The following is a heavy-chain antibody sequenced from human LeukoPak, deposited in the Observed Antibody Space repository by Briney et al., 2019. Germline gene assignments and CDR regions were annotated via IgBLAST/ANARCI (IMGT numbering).Heavy chain of an antibody. J-gene: IGHJ5*02. Sequence: SQTLSLTCAVSGGPISSGGYSWSWIRQPPGKGLEWIGYIYHSGSTYYNPSLKSRVTISVDRSKNQFSLKLSSVTAADTAVYYCARGGGYCSSTSCYTSWFDPWGQGTLVTVSS. CDR3: ARGGGYCSSTSCYTSWFDP. CDR2: IYHSGST. D-gene: IGHD2-2*02. CDR1: GGPISSGGYS. V-gene: IGHV4-30-2*01.